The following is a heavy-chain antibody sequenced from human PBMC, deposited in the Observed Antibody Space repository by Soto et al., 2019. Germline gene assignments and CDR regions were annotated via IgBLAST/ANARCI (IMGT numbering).Heavy chain of an antibody. CDR2: ISYDGSNK. CDR1: GFTFSSYA. Sequence: QVQLVESGGGVVQPGRSLRLSCAASGFTFSSYAMHWVRQAPGKGLEWVAVISYDGSNKYYADSVKGRFTISRDNSKNTLYLQMNSLRAEDTAVYYCASPPSYCSSTSCYAGYWGQGTLVTVSS. V-gene: IGHV3-30-3*01. CDR3: ASPPSYCSSTSCYAGY. J-gene: IGHJ4*02. D-gene: IGHD2-2*01.